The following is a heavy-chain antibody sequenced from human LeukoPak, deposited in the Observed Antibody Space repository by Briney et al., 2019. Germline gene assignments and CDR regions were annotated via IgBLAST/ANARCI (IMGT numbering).Heavy chain of an antibody. Sequence: PSETLSLTCSVSGASISSSTSYWTWIRQPPGKGLEYVGTIYYTGSTYYNPSLKSRVTISMDTPKRQFSLKLNSVTAADTAVYYCARWVVSGVRGAFDVWGQGTRVPVT. CDR1: GASISSSTSY. D-gene: IGHD2-21*01. V-gene: IGHV4-39*07. CDR2: IYYTGST. CDR3: ARWVVSGVRGAFDV. J-gene: IGHJ3*01.